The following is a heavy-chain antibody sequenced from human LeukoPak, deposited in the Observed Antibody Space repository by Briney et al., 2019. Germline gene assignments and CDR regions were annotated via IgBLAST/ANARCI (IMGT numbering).Heavy chain of an antibody. CDR2: ISGGSTVI. D-gene: IGHD5-18*01. Sequence: GGSLRLSCAASGFTFSSYNMNWVRQAPGKGLEWVSYISGGSTVIDCADSVRGRFTISRDNAKNSLYLQMNSLRGEDTAVYYCARTRGYNYGYSDDWGQGTLVTVSS. CDR3: ARTRGYNYGYSDD. CDR1: GFTFSSYN. J-gene: IGHJ4*02. V-gene: IGHV3-48*01.